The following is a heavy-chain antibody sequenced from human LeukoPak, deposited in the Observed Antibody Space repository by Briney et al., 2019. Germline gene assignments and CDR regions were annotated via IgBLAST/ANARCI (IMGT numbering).Heavy chain of an antibody. J-gene: IGHJ4*02. CDR3: AKLSGYSYGYPYFDY. CDR2: ISAYNGNT. CDR1: GYTFTSYG. D-gene: IGHD5-18*01. V-gene: IGHV1-18*01. Sequence: ASVKVSCKASGYTFTSYGISWVRQAPGQGLEWMGWISAYNGNTNYAQKLQGRVTMTTDTSTSTAYMELRSLRSDDTAVYYCAKLSGYSYGYPYFDYWGQGTLVTVSS.